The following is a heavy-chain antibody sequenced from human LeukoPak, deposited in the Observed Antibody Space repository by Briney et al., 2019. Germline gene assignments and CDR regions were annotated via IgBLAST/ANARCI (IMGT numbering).Heavy chain of an antibody. CDR1: GYTFTSYG. J-gene: IGHJ4*02. V-gene: IGHV1-18*01. CDR3: ARVEYYDSSGYSRY. CDR2: ISAYNGNT. D-gene: IGHD3-22*01. Sequence: ASVKVSCKASGYTFTSYGISWVRQAPGQGLEWMEWISAYNGNTNYAQKLQGRVTMTTDTSTSTAYMELRSLRSDDTAVYYCARVEYYDSSGYSRYWGQGTLVTVSS.